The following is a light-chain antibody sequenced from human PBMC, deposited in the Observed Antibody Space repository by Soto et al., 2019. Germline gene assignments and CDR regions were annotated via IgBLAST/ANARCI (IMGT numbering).Light chain of an antibody. CDR3: QHYGTSPTWT. CDR2: GAS. V-gene: IGKV3-20*01. CDR1: ESVSSSY. Sequence: ENVWTQSPGTLSLSQGERATLSCRASESVSSSYLAWSQQKPGQAPRLLIYGASTRATGIPDKFSGSGSGTDFTRTISRREPEDFAVYYCQHYGTSPTWTFGQGTKVEI. J-gene: IGKJ1*01.